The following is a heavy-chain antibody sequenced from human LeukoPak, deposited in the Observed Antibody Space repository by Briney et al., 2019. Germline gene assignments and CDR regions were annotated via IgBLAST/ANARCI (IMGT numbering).Heavy chain of an antibody. J-gene: IGHJ4*02. CDR3: ARDRLADYSNYWGVFDY. Sequence: PGGSLRLSCAASALRFSSFAMTWVRQVPGKGLEWVSGIHGSGETTYYADSVKGRFTISRDNSREMLYLQMNSLRAEDTAVYYCARDRLADYSNYWGVFDYWGQGTLVTVSS. V-gene: IGHV3-23*01. CDR2: IHGSGETT. D-gene: IGHD4-11*01. CDR1: ALRFSSFA.